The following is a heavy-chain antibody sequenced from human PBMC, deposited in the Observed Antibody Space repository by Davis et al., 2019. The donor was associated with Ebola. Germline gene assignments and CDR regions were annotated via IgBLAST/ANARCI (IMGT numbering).Heavy chain of an antibody. J-gene: IGHJ4*02. CDR3: AKRKSGSYSEGYFDY. CDR2: ISGSGAST. V-gene: IGHV3-23*01. CDR1: GFTFSNSA. Sequence: GESLKISCAASGFTFSNSAMTWVRQAPGKGLEWVSTISGSGASTYYADSVKGRFTISRDNSKNTLYLQMNSLRAEDTAVYYCAKRKSGSYSEGYFDYWGQGTLVTVSS. D-gene: IGHD1-26*01.